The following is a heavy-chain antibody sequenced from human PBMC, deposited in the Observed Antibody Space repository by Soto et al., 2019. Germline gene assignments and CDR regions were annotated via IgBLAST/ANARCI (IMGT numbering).Heavy chain of an antibody. D-gene: IGHD3-22*01. CDR3: ARASDYYDSSGYYSRWRTDAFDI. CDR2: ISYDGSNK. CDR1: GFTFSSYA. J-gene: IGHJ3*02. Sequence: GGTLRLSCAASGFTFSSYAMHWVRQVPGKGLEWVAVISYDGSNKYYADSVKGRFTISRDNSKNTLYLQMNSLRAEDTAVYYCARASDYYDSSGYYSRWRTDAFDIWGQGTMVTVSS. V-gene: IGHV3-30-3*01.